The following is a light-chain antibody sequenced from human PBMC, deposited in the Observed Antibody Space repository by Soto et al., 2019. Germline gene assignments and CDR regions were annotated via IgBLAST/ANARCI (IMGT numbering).Light chain of an antibody. CDR1: QSVRTY. Sequence: EIVLTQSPVTLSLSPGERATLSCRASQSVRTYLAWYQVKPGQAPRLLIYDASSRASGVPARFSGSGSGTDFTLTISSLEPKDFAVYYCQQRNMWPPITFGQGTRLEIK. CDR2: DAS. V-gene: IGKV3-11*01. CDR3: QQRNMWPPIT. J-gene: IGKJ5*01.